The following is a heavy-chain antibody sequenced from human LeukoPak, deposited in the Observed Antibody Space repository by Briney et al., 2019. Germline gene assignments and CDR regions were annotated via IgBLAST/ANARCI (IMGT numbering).Heavy chain of an antibody. V-gene: IGHV4-4*07. Sequence: PSETLSLTCTVSGGSISNYYWSRIRQPAGKGLEWIGRIYSSGSTNYKPSLKSRVTISVDKSKNQFSLKLSSVTAADTAVYYCAREIANCINGVCPPAGNFDYWGQGTLVTVSS. D-gene: IGHD2-8*01. CDR1: GGSISNYY. CDR2: IYSSGST. J-gene: IGHJ4*02. CDR3: AREIANCINGVCPPAGNFDY.